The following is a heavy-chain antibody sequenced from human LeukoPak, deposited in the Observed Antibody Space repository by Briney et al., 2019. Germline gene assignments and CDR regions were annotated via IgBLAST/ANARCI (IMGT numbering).Heavy chain of an antibody. CDR1: GFTFSSYA. Sequence: GRSLRLSCAASGFTFSSYAMHWVRQAPGKGLEWVAVISYDGSNKYYADSVKGRFTISRDNSKNTLYLQMNSLRAEDTAVYYCASLQYSGSFDYWGQGTLVTVSS. CDR3: ASLQYSGSFDY. CDR2: ISYDGSNK. D-gene: IGHD1-26*01. J-gene: IGHJ4*02. V-gene: IGHV3-30*04.